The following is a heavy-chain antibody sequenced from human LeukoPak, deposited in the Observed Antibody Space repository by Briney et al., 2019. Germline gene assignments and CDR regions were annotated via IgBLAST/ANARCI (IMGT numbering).Heavy chain of an antibody. CDR1: GGSISSYY. V-gene: IGHV4-59*01. CDR3: ARGYSSSSYYFDY. J-gene: IGHJ4*02. CDR2: IYYSGST. D-gene: IGHD6-6*01. Sequence: SETLSLTCTVSGGSISSYYWSWIRQLPGKGLEWIGYIYYSGSTNYNPSLKSRVTISVDTSKNQFSLKLSSVTAADTAVYYCARGYSSSSYYFDYWGQGTLVTVSS.